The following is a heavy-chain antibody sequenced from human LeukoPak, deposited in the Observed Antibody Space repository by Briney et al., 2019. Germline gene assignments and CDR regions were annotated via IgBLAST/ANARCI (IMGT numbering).Heavy chain of an antibody. Sequence: ASVKVSCKVSGYTLTELSMHWVRQAPGKGLEWMGGFDPEDGETIYAQKFQGRVTMTEDTSTDTAYMGLSSLRSEDTAVYYCATAPNSWGAGHYWGQGTLVTVSS. D-gene: IGHD1-26*01. J-gene: IGHJ4*02. CDR1: GYTLTELS. CDR2: FDPEDGET. CDR3: ATAPNSWGAGHY. V-gene: IGHV1-24*01.